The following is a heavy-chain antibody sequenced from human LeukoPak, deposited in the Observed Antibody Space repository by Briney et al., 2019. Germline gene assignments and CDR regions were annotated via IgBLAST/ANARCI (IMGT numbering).Heavy chain of an antibody. CDR2: ISYDGSNK. CDR3: ARDTLRYFDWLLGREGYYYYYGMDV. V-gene: IGHV3-30-3*01. CDR1: GFTFSSYA. Sequence: GGSLRLSCAASGFTFSSYAMHWVRQAPGKGLEWVAVISYDGSNKYYADSVKGRFTISRDNSKNTLYLQMNSLRAEDTAVYYCARDTLRYFDWLLGREGYYYYYGMDVWGQGTTVTVSS. D-gene: IGHD3-9*01. J-gene: IGHJ6*02.